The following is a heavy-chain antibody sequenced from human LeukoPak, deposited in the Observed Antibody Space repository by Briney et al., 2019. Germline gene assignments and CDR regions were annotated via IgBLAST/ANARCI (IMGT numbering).Heavy chain of an antibody. D-gene: IGHD6-19*01. CDR2: ISYDGKNK. V-gene: IGHV3-30*03. Sequence: GGSLRLSCAASGFSFSNFGMHWVRQAPGKGLEWVAVISYDGKNKYYADSVKGRFTISRDNSRNTLYLQMISLRAEDTAVYYCATKTPFAVAPRGWGQGTLVTVSS. CDR3: ATKTPFAVAPRG. J-gene: IGHJ4*02. CDR1: GFSFSNFG.